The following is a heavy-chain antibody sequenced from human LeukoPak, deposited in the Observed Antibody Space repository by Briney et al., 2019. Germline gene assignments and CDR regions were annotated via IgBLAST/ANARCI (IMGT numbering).Heavy chain of an antibody. D-gene: IGHD6-6*01. CDR1: GGFVSSSSYY. CDR3: ARASAYSTSSGVNL. J-gene: IGHJ5*02. Sequence: SETLSLTCTVSGGFVSSSSYYWNWIRQPPGMGLEWIGEISHSGTTNYNPSLKSRVTISVDTSKNQFSLRLNSVTAADTAVYYCARASAYSTSSGVNLWGQGTLVTVSS. CDR2: ISHSGTT. V-gene: IGHV4-39*07.